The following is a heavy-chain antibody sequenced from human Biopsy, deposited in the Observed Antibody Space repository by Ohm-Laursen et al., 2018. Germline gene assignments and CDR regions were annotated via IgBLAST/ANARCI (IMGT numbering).Heavy chain of an antibody. CDR2: SSAYNGKT. J-gene: IGHJ6*02. CDR3: ARDRPSVSTYGVD. V-gene: IGHV1-18*01. Sequence: ASVKVSCNVSGYTFSMYAITWVRQAPGQGLEWMGWSSAYNGKTNYAQKFQGRLTMTTDTSTSTAYMELRSLRSDDTAVYYCARDRPSVSTYGVDWGPGTTVTVSS. D-gene: IGHD3-3*01. CDR1: GYTFSMYA.